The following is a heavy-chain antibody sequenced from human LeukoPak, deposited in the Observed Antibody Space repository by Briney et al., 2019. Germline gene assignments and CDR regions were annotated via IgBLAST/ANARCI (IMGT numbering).Heavy chain of an antibody. J-gene: IGHJ4*02. CDR2: IYYSGST. CDR1: GGSISSYY. V-gene: IGHV4-59*01. Sequence: PSETLSLTCTVSGGSISSYYWSWIRQPPGKGLEWIGYIYYSGSTNYNPSLKSRVTISVDTSKNQFSLKLSSVTAADTAVYYCARGRRLGTLDYWGQGTLVTVSS. D-gene: IGHD1-14*01. CDR3: ARGRRLGTLDY.